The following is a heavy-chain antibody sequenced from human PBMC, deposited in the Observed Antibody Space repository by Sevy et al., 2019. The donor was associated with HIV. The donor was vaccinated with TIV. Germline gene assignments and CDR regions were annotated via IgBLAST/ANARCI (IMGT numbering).Heavy chain of an antibody. Sequence: GGSLRLSCAASGFTFSSYAMSWVRQAPGKGLEWVSAISGSGGSTYYADSVKGRFTISRDNSKNTLYLQMNSLRAEDTAVNYGAKDLTTTVTKCLDPWGQGTLVTVSS. CDR1: GFTFSSYA. CDR2: ISGSGGST. CDR3: AKDLTTTVTKCLDP. D-gene: IGHD4-17*01. J-gene: IGHJ5*02. V-gene: IGHV3-23*01.